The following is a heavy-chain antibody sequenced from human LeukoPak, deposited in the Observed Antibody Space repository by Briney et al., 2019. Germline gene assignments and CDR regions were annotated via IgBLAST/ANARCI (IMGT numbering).Heavy chain of an antibody. CDR3: ANEYSKGDV. Sequence: GGSLRLSCAASGFTFSSYVMSWVRQAPGKGLEWVSGISGSGGNTYYADSVKGRFTISRDNSKNTLYLQMNSLRAEGAAVYYCANEYSKGDVWGQGTMVTVSS. CDR2: ISGSGGNT. CDR1: GFTFSSYV. J-gene: IGHJ3*01. V-gene: IGHV3-23*01. D-gene: IGHD4-11*01.